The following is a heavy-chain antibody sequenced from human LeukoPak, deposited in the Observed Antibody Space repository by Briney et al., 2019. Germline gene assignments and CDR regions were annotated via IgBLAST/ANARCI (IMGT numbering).Heavy chain of an antibody. Sequence: GGSLRLSCAASGFTFNSYSMNWFRQAPGKGLERVSSISSSSSSIYYADSVKGRFTISRDNAKNSLYLQMNSLRAEDTAVYYCARASGDIVETATMGSYWGQGTLVTVSS. D-gene: IGHD5-18*01. CDR3: ARASGDIVETATMGSY. V-gene: IGHV3-21*01. J-gene: IGHJ4*02. CDR1: GFTFNSYS. CDR2: ISSSSSSI.